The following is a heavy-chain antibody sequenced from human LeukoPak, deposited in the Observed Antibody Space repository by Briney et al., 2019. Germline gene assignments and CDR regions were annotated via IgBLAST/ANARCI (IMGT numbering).Heavy chain of an antibody. Sequence: GGTLRLSCAASGFTFSSYGMSWVRQAPGKGLEWVANIKQDGSEKNYVDSVKGRFTISRDNARNSLSLQMNSLRAEDTAVYYCARETPAFDSWGQGTLVTVSS. CDR1: GFTFSSYG. V-gene: IGHV3-7*01. J-gene: IGHJ4*02. CDR3: ARETPAFDS. CDR2: IKQDGSEK.